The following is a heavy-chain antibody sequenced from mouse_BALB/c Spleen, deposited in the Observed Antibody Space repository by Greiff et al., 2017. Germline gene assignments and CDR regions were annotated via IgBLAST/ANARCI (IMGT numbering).Heavy chain of an antibody. D-gene: IGHD2-4*01. V-gene: IGHV5-6-5*01. CDR3: ARGGGIYYDYDY. Sequence: EVKLVESGGGLVKPGGSLKLSCAASGFTFSSYAMSWVRQTPEKRLEWVASISSGGSTYYPDSVKGRFTISRDNARNILYLQMSSLRSEDTAMYYCARGGGIYYDYDYWGQGTTLTVSS. J-gene: IGHJ2*01. CDR1: GFTFSSYA. CDR2: ISSGGST.